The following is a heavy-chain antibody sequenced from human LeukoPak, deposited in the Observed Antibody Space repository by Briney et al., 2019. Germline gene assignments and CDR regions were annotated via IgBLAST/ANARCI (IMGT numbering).Heavy chain of an antibody. CDR2: IKSNSDGGTT. D-gene: IGHD6-13*01. Sequence: PGGSLRLSCTVSGIFFTDAWMSWVRQSPGKGLEWVGRIKSNSDGGTTDYGAPVKGRFIISRDDARNTLYLEMNSLQSEDTGMYYCTRDISAVAHDCWGQGTLVAVSS. J-gene: IGHJ4*02. V-gene: IGHV3-15*01. CDR1: GIFFTDAW. CDR3: TRDISAVAHDC.